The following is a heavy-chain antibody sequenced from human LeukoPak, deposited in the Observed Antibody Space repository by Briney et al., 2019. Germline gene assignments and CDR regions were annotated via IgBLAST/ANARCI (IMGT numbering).Heavy chain of an antibody. V-gene: IGHV4-38-2*01. J-gene: IGHJ4*02. CDR1: GYSISSGYY. CDR3: ARIDSGGYSGLFDY. D-gene: IGHD1-26*01. Sequence: PSETLSLTCAVSGYSISSGYYWGWIRQPPGKGLEWIGSIYHSGSTYYNPSLKSRVTISVDTSKNQFSLKLSSVTAADTAVYYCARIDSGGYSGLFDYWGQGTLVTVSS. CDR2: IYHSGST.